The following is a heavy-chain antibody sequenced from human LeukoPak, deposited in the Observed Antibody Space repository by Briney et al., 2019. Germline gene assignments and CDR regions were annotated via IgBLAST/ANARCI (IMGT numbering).Heavy chain of an antibody. CDR3: ARSLYYYYYNIDV. V-gene: IGHV3-11*04. CDR2: ISSSGSTI. Sequence: PGGSLRLSCAASGFTFSDYYMSWIRQAPGRGLEWVSYISSSGSTIYYADSVKGRFTISRDNSKNTLYLQMNSLRAEDTAVYYCARSLYYYYYNIDVWGKGTTVTVSS. CDR1: GFTFSDYY. J-gene: IGHJ6*03.